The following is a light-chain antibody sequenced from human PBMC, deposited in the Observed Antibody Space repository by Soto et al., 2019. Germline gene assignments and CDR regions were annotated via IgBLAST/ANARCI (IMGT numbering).Light chain of an antibody. CDR1: QSVSSKF. Sequence: DMXLTQSPGTRSLSPRERSALSCRASQSVSSKFLAWYQQKPGQAPRLLIYAASNRATGIPDRFSGSGSGTDFTLTISSLEPEDFAVYYCQQYNNWTFGQGTKVDIK. V-gene: IGKV3-20*01. CDR2: AAS. CDR3: QQYNNWT. J-gene: IGKJ1*01.